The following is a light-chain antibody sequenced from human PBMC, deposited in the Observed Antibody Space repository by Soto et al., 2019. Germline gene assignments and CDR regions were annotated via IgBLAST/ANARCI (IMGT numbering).Light chain of an antibody. CDR2: ADN. CDR3: TSWDDNLSAVV. CDR1: ASNIGTFY. J-gene: IGLJ2*01. Sequence: QSVLTQPPSASATPGQGVTVSCSGSASNIGTFYVSSYQHLPGTAPKLLIYADNQRPSWVPDRFSGSKSGTSASLAISGLRSGDEADYYCTSWDDNLSAVVFGGGTKVTVL. V-gene: IGLV1-47*02.